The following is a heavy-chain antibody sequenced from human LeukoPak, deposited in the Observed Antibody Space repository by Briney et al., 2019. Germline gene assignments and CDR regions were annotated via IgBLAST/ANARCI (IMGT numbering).Heavy chain of an antibody. CDR3: ARGPPQRRSSSWLFDY. CDR1: GYTFTSYA. Sequence: GASVKVSCKASGYTFTSYAMHWVRQAPGQRLEWMGWINAGNGNTKYSQEFQGRVTITRDTSASTAYMELSSLRSEDMAVYYCARGPPQRRSSSWLFDYWGQGTLVTVSS. J-gene: IGHJ4*02. CDR2: INAGNGNT. V-gene: IGHV1-3*03. D-gene: IGHD6-13*01.